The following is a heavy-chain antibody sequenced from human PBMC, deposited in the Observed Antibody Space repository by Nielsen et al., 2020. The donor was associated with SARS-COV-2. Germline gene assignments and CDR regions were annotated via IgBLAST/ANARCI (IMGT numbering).Heavy chain of an antibody. CDR3: AREGGLGWSGYYPYYYYGMDV. V-gene: IGHV3-33*01. Sequence: GESLKISCAASGFTFSSYGMHWVRQAPGKGLEWVAVIRYDGSNKYYADSVKGRFTISRDNSKNTLYLQMNSLRAEDTAVYYCAREGGLGWSGYYPYYYYGMDVWGQGTTVTVSS. D-gene: IGHD3-3*01. CDR2: IRYDGSNK. CDR1: GFTFSSYG. J-gene: IGHJ6*02.